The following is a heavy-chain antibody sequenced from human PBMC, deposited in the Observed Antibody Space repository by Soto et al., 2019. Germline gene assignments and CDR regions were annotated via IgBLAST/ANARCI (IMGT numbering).Heavy chain of an antibody. Sequence: EAQMVESGGGLVQPGGSLRLSCAASGFTFSTYWIHWVRQAPGKGLVWVSRINGDGTSTSYADSVKGRFTISRDNAKNTLYLPMNSLGADDTAVYYCVRSFYDSSGSYGRFDYWGQGTLVTVS. CDR2: INGDGTST. J-gene: IGHJ4*02. V-gene: IGHV3-74*01. CDR1: GFTFSTYW. CDR3: VRSFYDSSGSYGRFDY. D-gene: IGHD3-22*01.